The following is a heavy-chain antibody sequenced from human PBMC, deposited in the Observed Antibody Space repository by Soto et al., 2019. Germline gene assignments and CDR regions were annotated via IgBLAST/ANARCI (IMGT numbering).Heavy chain of an antibody. V-gene: IGHV3-23*01. CDR2: NSGSGGST. CDR1: VFTFSSYA. CDR3: AKAGTIFGVVMNNWFDP. Sequence: EAQLLESGGGLVQPGGSLRLSCAASVFTFSSYAMTWVRQAPGKGLEWVSTNSGSGGSTYYADSVKGRFTISRDNSKNTLYLQMNSLRAEDTAVYYCAKAGTIFGVVMNNWFDPWGQGTLVTVSS. D-gene: IGHD3-3*01. J-gene: IGHJ5*02.